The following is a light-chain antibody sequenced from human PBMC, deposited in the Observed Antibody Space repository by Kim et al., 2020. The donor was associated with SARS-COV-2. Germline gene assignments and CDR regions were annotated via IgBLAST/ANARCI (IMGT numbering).Light chain of an antibody. V-gene: IGLV3-21*01. CDR1: NIRTRS. CDR3: QVWDSRSETQV. Sequence: SSSLPPPPSLSVAPGPPAPIPCEGDNIRTRSVHWYQHQPGQAPVVVIYYDSDRPSGIPERFSASNSGNTATLTISRVEAGDEADYYCQVWDSRSETQVFG. J-gene: IGLJ3*02. CDR2: YDS.